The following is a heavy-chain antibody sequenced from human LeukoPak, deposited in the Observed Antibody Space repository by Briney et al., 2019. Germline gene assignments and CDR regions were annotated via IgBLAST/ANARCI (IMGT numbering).Heavy chain of an antibody. D-gene: IGHD3-3*01. CDR2: IKHDGSEK. Sequence: GGSLRLSCAASGFIFTNYFMSWVRQAPGKGLEWVASIKHDGSEKYYVDSVRGRFTISRDNAMNSLYLQMSSLRAEDTAVYYCATDRGWRTSGYYLYYFEYWGQGTLVTVSS. J-gene: IGHJ4*02. CDR1: GFIFTNYF. V-gene: IGHV3-7*01. CDR3: ATDRGWRTSGYYLYYFEY.